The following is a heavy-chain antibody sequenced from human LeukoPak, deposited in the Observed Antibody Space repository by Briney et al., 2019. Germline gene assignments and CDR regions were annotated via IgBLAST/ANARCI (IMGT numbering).Heavy chain of an antibody. J-gene: IGHJ5*02. CDR3: ALRPVHYYGSGSYWGFDP. CDR2: FDPEDGET. CDR1: GYTLTVLS. V-gene: IGHV1-24*01. Sequence: GASVKVSCKVSGYTLTVLSMHWVRQAPGKGLEWMGGFDPEDGETIYAQKFQGRVTMTEDTSTDTAYMELSSLRSEDTAVYYCALRPVHYYGSGSYWGFDPWGQGTLVTVSS. D-gene: IGHD3-10*01.